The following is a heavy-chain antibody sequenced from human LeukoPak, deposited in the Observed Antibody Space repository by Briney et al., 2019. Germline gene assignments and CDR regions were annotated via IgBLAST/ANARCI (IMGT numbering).Heavy chain of an antibody. CDR1: GFIVNRNY. Sequence: GGSLRLXCAASGFIVNRNYMNWVRQVPGKGLEWVSVIYSDGSTHYADSVQGRFIISRDNSKNTVGLQMNDLRTEDTAVYYCARSWDARLNFDYWGQGTLVTVSS. CDR3: ARSWDARLNFDY. D-gene: IGHD1-26*01. J-gene: IGHJ4*02. V-gene: IGHV3-66*02. CDR2: IYSDGST.